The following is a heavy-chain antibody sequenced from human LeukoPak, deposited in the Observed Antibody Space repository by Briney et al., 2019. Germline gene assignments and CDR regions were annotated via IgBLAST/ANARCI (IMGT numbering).Heavy chain of an antibody. Sequence: GGSLRLSCAASGFTFNSYHMYWVRQAPGKGLEWVAVISFDGSYKYYADSLKGRFTISRDNSKNTLYMQMNSLRAEDTALYYCAKGDCGGDCSNDAFDVWGQGTMVTVSS. J-gene: IGHJ3*01. CDR3: AKGDCGGDCSNDAFDV. CDR1: GFTFNSYH. CDR2: ISFDGSYK. V-gene: IGHV3-30*18. D-gene: IGHD2-21*02.